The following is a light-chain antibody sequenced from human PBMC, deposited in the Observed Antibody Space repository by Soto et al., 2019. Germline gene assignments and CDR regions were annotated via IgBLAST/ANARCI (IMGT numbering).Light chain of an antibody. CDR1: QSIGYY. V-gene: IGKV3-11*01. CDR3: QQRGNWPPTWT. Sequence: EIVLTQSPATLSLSPGERATLSCRASQSIGYYLAWYQEKPGQAPRLLIYDASIRATGIPARFSGSWSGTDFTLTINGLETEDSAVYYCQQRGNWPPTWTFGQGTKVEIK. CDR2: DAS. J-gene: IGKJ1*01.